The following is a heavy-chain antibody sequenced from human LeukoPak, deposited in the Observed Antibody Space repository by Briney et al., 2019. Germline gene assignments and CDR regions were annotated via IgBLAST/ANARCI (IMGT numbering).Heavy chain of an antibody. CDR1: GFIFSSYA. V-gene: IGHV3-23*01. Sequence: PGGSLRHSCAASGFIFSSYAMSWVRQAPGKGLEWVSAISGSGGSTYYADSVKGRFPISRDNSKNTLYLQMNSLRAEDTAVYYCAKVRWQQLVDFDYWGQGTLVTVSS. D-gene: IGHD6-13*01. CDR2: ISGSGGST. CDR3: AKVRWQQLVDFDY. J-gene: IGHJ4*02.